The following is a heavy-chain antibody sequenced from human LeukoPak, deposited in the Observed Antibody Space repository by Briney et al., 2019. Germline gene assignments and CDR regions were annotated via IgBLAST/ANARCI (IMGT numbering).Heavy chain of an antibody. Sequence: NPGGSLRLSCAASGFTFGSYSMNWVRQAPGKGLEWVSSISSSSSYIYYADSVKGRFTISRDNAKNSLYLQMNSLRAEDTAVYYCARDQIKGKAALHRWGQGTLVTVSS. V-gene: IGHV3-21*01. CDR1: GFTFGSYS. CDR3: ARDQIKGKAALHR. D-gene: IGHD6-13*01. J-gene: IGHJ5*02. CDR2: ISSSSSYI.